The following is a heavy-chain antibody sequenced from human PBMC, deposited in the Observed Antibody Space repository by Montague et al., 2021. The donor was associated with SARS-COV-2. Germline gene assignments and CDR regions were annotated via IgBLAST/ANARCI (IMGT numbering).Heavy chain of an antibody. J-gene: IGHJ3*02. D-gene: IGHD6-19*01. CDR1: GGSITSAGYY. CDR2: IYYSGST. V-gene: IGHV4-31*03. CDR3: ARVHFDPSGWYPDASYT. Sequence: TLSLTCTVSGGSITSAGYYWSWIRQHPGKGLEWIGYIYYSGSTYYNPSLESRVTISIDTSKNQFSLKLTSVTAADTAVYYCARVHFDPSGWYPDASYTWGQGTMVAVSS.